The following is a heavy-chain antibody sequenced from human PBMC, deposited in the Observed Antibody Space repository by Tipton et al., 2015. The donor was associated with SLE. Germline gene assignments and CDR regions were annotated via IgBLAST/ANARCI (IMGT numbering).Heavy chain of an antibody. CDR3: AREGDSSS. D-gene: IGHD6-13*01. CDR1: GGSISSGGYY. V-gene: IGHV4-61*08. Sequence: LRLSCTVSGGSISSGGYYWSWIRQHPGKGLEWIGYIYYSGSTNYNPSLKSRVTISVDTSKNQFSLKLSSVTAADTAVYYCAREGDSSSWGQGTLVTVSS. CDR2: IYYSGST. J-gene: IGHJ4*02.